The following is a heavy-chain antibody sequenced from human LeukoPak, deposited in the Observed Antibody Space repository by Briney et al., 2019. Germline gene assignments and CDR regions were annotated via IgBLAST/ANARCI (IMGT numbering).Heavy chain of an antibody. V-gene: IGHV4-34*01. D-gene: IGHD5-18*01. Sequence: PSETLSLTCAVYGGSFSGYYWSWIRQPPGKGLEWIGEINHSGSTNYNPSLKSRVTISVDTSKNQFSLKLSSVTAADTAVYYCARQSGYSYGRRIYYYYYMDVWGKGTTVTISS. J-gene: IGHJ6*03. CDR1: GGSFSGYY. CDR3: ARQSGYSYGRRIYYYYYMDV. CDR2: INHSGST.